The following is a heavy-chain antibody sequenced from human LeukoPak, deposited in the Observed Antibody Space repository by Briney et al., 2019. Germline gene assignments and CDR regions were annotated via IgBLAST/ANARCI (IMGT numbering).Heavy chain of an antibody. J-gene: IGHJ4*02. CDR1: GDSVSSNSAG. Sequence: SQTLSLTCAISGDSVSSNSAGWNWVRQSPSSGLEWLGRTYYRSKWYYEYAVSVKGRITINPDTSKNQFSLLPNSMTLEDTAAYYCASGKQWIDYWGQGTLVTVSS. CDR2: TYYRSKWYY. V-gene: IGHV6-1*01. CDR3: ASGKQWIDY. D-gene: IGHD6-19*01.